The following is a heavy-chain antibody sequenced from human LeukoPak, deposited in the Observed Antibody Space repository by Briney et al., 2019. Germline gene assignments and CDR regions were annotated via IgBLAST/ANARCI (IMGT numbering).Heavy chain of an antibody. J-gene: IGHJ4*02. CDR1: GFTFSDYY. Sequence: GGSLRLSCAASGFTFSDYYMSWIRQAPGKGLEWVSYISSSGSTIYYADSVKGRFTISRDNSKNTLYLQMNSLRAEDTAVYYCARQRAYSSGWYCFDYWGQGTLVTVSS. V-gene: IGHV3-11*04. CDR2: ISSSGSTI. CDR3: ARQRAYSSGWYCFDY. D-gene: IGHD6-19*01.